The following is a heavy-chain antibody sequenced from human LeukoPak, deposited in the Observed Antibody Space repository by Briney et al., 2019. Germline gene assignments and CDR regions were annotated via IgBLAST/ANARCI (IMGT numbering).Heavy chain of an antibody. CDR2: IDHSGNT. Sequence: PSETLSLTCAVSGYSIDSGYCWGWIRQPPGKGLEWIGGIDHSGNTHYNPSLKNRVTISVDTSKNEFSLKLSSVTATDTAVYYCAKSNGYGLVDIWGQGTMVTVSS. J-gene: IGHJ3*02. V-gene: IGHV4-38-2*01. CDR1: GYSIDSGYC. D-gene: IGHD3-10*01. CDR3: AKSNGYGLVDI.